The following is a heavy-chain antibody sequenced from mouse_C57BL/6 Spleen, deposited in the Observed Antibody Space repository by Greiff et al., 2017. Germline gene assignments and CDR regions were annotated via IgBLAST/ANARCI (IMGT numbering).Heavy chain of an antibody. CDR3: ARSTTVVEAMDY. CDR2: INPNNGGT. CDR1: GYTFTDYN. V-gene: IGHV1-18*01. D-gene: IGHD1-1*01. Sequence: VQLKESGPELVKPGASVKIPCKASGYTFTDYNMDWVKQSHGKSLEWIGDINPNNGGTIYNQKFKGKATLTVDKSSSTAYMELRSLTSEDTAVYYCARSTTVVEAMDYWGQGTSVTVSS. J-gene: IGHJ4*01.